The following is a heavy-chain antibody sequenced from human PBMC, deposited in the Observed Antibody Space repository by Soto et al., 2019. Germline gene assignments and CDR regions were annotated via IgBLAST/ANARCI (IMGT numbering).Heavy chain of an antibody. J-gene: IGHJ4*02. CDR2: ISGSGGST. Sequence: GGSLRLSCAASGFTFSSYAMSWVRQAPGKGLEWVSAISGSGGSTYYADSVKGLFTISRDNSKNTLYLQMNSLRAEDTAVYYCAKIALGYCSGGSCYLYYFDYWGQGTLVTVSS. CDR1: GFTFSSYA. D-gene: IGHD2-15*01. CDR3: AKIALGYCSGGSCYLYYFDY. V-gene: IGHV3-23*01.